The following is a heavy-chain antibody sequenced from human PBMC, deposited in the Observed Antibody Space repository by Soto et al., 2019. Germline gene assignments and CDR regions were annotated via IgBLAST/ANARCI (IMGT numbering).Heavy chain of an antibody. Sequence: QVQLVESGGGVVQPGRSLRLSCAASGFTFSSYGMHWVRQAPGKGLEWVAVISYDGSNKYYADSVKGRFTISRDNSKNTLYLQMNILRAEDKAVYYCARQEKLLLWFGELSGPFDYWGQGTLVTVSS. J-gene: IGHJ4*02. D-gene: IGHD3-10*01. CDR1: GFTFSSYG. V-gene: IGHV3-30*03. CDR2: ISYDGSNK. CDR3: ARQEKLLLWFGELSGPFDY.